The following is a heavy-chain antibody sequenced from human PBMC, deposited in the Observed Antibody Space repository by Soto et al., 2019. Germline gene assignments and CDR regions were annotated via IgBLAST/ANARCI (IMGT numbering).Heavy chain of an antibody. V-gene: IGHV4-31*03. D-gene: IGHD7-27*01. CDR3: ARIAVPGASY. Sequence: SETLSLTCSVSGGSISRGGYYWSWIRQRPGEGLQYIGYIYEAGATYYKPSLKSRISISADTSKNQFTLKLNSVTAADTAVYYCARIAVPGASYWGQGTLVTVSS. CDR2: IYEAGAT. CDR1: GGSISRGGYY. J-gene: IGHJ4*02.